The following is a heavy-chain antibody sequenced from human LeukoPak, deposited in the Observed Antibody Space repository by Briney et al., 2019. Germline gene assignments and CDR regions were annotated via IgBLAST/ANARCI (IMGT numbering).Heavy chain of an antibody. CDR3: ARVSGLGMNEYYQH. V-gene: IGHV3-74*01. Sequence: GGSLRLSCAASGLSFADSWMHWVRQAPGKGLVWASRINNDGSDTRYADSVRGRFTISRDNAKNTLYLQMNSLRAEDTAVYYCARVSGLGMNEYYQHWGQGTLVTVPS. CDR1: GLSFADSW. D-gene: IGHD3-16*01. CDR2: INNDGSDT. J-gene: IGHJ1*01.